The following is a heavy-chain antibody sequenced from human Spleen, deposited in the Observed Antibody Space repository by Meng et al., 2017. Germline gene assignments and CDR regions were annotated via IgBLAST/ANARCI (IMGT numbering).Heavy chain of an antibody. CDR3: ARAALCGSGCYYYFDY. V-gene: IGHV1-2*04. J-gene: IGHJ4*02. CDR2: LNPNTGAT. Sequence: QVQLGQSGAEGRKPGASVKVSCKASGYTFSDYYLHWVRQAPGQGLEWMGWLNPNTGATSYAQRFQGWVTMTRDTSISTVYMEVTGLKSDDTAMYYCARAALCGSGCYYYFDYWGQGTLVTVSS. CDR1: GYTFSDYY. D-gene: IGHD2-21*02.